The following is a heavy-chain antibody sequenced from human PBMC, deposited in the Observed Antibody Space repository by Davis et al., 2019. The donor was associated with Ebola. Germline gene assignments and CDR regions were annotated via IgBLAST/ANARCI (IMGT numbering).Heavy chain of an antibody. D-gene: IGHD3-3*01. CDR1: GGPISSGGSS. V-gene: IGHV4-30-2*03. Sequence: LRPSCPFPGGPISSGGSSWTWIRQHPGKGLAWIGYIYYSGTTYYNPSLKSRVTISVDTSKNQFSLKLSSVTAADTAVYYCASPYYDFWSGGYYYYGMDVWGQGTTVTVSS. CDR3: ASPYYDFWSGGYYYYGMDV. J-gene: IGHJ6*02. CDR2: IYYSGTT.